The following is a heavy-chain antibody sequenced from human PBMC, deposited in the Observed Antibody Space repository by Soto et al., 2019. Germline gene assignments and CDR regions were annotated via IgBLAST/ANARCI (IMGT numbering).Heavy chain of an antibody. CDR1: GFTFSTNA. CDR2: MDTNGGAT. V-gene: IGHV3-23*01. J-gene: IGHJ4*02. CDR3: AKDSPLIPYYQDLDY. D-gene: IGHD3-10*01. Sequence: DVQLLESGGGLVQPGGSLRLSCVASGFTFSTNAMSWVRQAPGKGLEWVSAMDTNGGATYYADSVKGRFTISRDNSQNMLYLQMNSLRAEDTAVYHCAKDSPLIPYYQDLDYWGQGTLVTVSS.